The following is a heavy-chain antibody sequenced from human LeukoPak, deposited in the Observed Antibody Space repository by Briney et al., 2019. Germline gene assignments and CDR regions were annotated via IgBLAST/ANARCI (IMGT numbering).Heavy chain of an antibody. D-gene: IGHD6-6*01. CDR1: GFTFSSYG. CDR3: ARDLYSSSSWSHY. J-gene: IGHJ4*02. V-gene: IGHV3-33*01. CDR2: TWYDGSNK. Sequence: GGSLRLSCAASGFTFSSYGMHWVRQAPGKGLEWVAVTWYDGSNKYYADSVKGRFTISRDNSKNTLYLQMNSLRAEDTAVYYCARDLYSSSSWSHYWGQGTLVTVSS.